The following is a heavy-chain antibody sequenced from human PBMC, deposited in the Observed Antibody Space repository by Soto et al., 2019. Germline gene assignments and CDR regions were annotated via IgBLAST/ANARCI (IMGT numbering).Heavy chain of an antibody. D-gene: IGHD3-10*01. V-gene: IGHV4-4*02. CDR2: IYQSGST. Sequence: SETLSLTCAVSGGSMSSSNWWSWVRQPPGKGLEWIGEIYQSGSTNYDSSLKSRVTISVDKSKNQFSLKLNSVTAADTAVYYCARYYVSGSYFDYWGQGTLVTVSS. J-gene: IGHJ4*02. CDR1: GGSMSSSNW. CDR3: ARYYVSGSYFDY.